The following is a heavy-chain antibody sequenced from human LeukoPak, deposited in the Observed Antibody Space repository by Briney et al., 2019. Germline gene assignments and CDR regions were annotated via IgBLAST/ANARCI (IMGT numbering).Heavy chain of an antibody. V-gene: IGHV1-8*01. CDR3: ARDTPHYDFWSLYYYYYMDV. CDR1: GYTFTSYD. Sequence: ASVKVSCKASGYTFTSYDINWVRQATGQGLEWMGWMNPNSGNTGYAQKFQGRVTMTRNTSISTAYMELSSLRSEDTAVYYCARDTPHYDFWSLYYYYYMDVWGKGTTVTVSS. J-gene: IGHJ6*03. CDR2: MNPNSGNT. D-gene: IGHD3-3*01.